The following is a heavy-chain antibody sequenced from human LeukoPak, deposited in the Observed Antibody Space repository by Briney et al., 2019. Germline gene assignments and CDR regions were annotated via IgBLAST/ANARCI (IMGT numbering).Heavy chain of an antibody. Sequence: SETLSLTCTVSGGSISSSSYYWGWIHKPPGKGLEWIGSIYYNGSTNYNPSLKRRVTISVDTSKNQFSLKLSSVTAADTAVYYCASSADGDYVDWFDPWGQGTLVTVSS. D-gene: IGHD4-17*01. CDR1: GGSISSSSYY. J-gene: IGHJ5*02. V-gene: IGHV4-39*07. CDR3: ASSADGDYVDWFDP. CDR2: IYYNGST.